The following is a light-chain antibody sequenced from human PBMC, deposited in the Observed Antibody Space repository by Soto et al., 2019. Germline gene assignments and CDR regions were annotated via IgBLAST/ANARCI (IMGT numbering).Light chain of an antibody. CDR2: WAS. Sequence: DIVMTQSPDSLTVSLGERATINCKSSQNVLYSSNSKNYLAWYQQKPGQPPKLLIYWASTRESGVPDRFSGSGSGTDFTLTISSLQAEDVAVYYCQQYYNIPWTFGQGTKVEIK. CDR1: QNVLYSSNSKNY. V-gene: IGKV4-1*01. J-gene: IGKJ1*01. CDR3: QQYYNIPWT.